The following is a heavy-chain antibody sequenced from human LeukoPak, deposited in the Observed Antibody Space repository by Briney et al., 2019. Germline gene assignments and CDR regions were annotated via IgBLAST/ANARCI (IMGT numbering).Heavy chain of an antibody. V-gene: IGHV4-59*01. D-gene: IGHD1-1*01. J-gene: IGHJ4*02. CDR1: GGSISSYY. Sequence: SETLSLTCTVSGGSISSYYWSWIRQPPGKGLEWIGYIYYSGSTNYNPSLKSRVTISVDTSKNQFSLKLSSVTAADTAVYYCARGDGTTALGFDYWGQGTLVTISS. CDR2: IYYSGST. CDR3: ARGDGTTALGFDY.